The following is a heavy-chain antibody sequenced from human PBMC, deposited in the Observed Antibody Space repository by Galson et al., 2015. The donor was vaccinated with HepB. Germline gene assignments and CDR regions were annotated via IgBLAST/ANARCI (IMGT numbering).Heavy chain of an antibody. V-gene: IGHV3-23*01. CDR1: GFTFSSYA. CDR3: ARDLYQFDYDFWSGYNLPDY. J-gene: IGHJ4*02. CDR2: ISGSGGST. Sequence: SLRLSCAASGFTFSSYAVSWVRQAPGKGLEWVSAISGSGGSTYYADSVKGRFTISRDNAKNSLYLQMNSLRAEDTAVYYCARDLYQFDYDFWSGYNLPDYWGQGTLVTVSS. D-gene: IGHD3-3*01.